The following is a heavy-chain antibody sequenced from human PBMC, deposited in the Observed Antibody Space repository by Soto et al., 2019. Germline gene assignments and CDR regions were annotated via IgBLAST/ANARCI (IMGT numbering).Heavy chain of an antibody. CDR2: IIPISGTT. Sequence: SVKVSCKTSGATSNNYVIYWVRQAPGQGLEWMGGIIPISGTTKYAQKFQGRVTITADESTSTAYMELSSLRSADTAVYYCARGGPPNTFIAAFITYGMDDWGQGTTVTVSS. J-gene: IGHJ6*02. CDR3: ARGGPPNTFIAAFITYGMDD. D-gene: IGHD3-16*01. CDR1: GATSNNYV. V-gene: IGHV1-69*13.